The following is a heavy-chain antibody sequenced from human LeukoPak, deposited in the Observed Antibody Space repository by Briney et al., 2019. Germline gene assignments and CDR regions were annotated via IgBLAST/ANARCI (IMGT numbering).Heavy chain of an antibody. CDR2: INHSGST. Sequence: PSETLSLICAVYGGSFSGYYWSWIRQPPGKGLEWIGEINHSGSTNYNPSLKSRVTISVDTSKNQFSLKLSSVTAADTAVYYCARGPDIVVVVAAYFDYWGQGTLVTVSS. V-gene: IGHV4-34*01. CDR1: GGSFSGYY. D-gene: IGHD2-15*01. CDR3: ARGPDIVVVVAAYFDY. J-gene: IGHJ4*02.